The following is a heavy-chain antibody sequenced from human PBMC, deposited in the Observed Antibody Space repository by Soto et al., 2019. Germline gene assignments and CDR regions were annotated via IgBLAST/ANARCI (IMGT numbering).Heavy chain of an antibody. V-gene: IGHV3-20*01. CDR2: INWNGDTT. CDR1: GFIFTDFG. D-gene: IGHD3-10*01. CDR3: ARDLGGFLASGNYYTNGILN. Sequence: GGSLRLSCAASGFIFTDFGMSWVRRAPGKGLEWVSSINWNGDTTGYADSVKGRFTISRDNAKNSLYLQMNSLTADDTAVYHCARDLGGFLASGNYYTNGILNWAQRGLVTVSS. J-gene: IGHJ4*02.